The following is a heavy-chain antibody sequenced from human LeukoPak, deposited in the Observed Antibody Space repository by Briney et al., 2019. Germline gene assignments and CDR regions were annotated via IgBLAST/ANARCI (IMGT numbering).Heavy chain of an antibody. CDR3: AKGLGGVGRRGAFDI. CDR1: GFTFSSYA. D-gene: IGHD1-26*01. J-gene: IGHJ3*02. V-gene: IGHV3-23*01. Sequence: PGASLRLSCAASGFTFSSYAMSWVRQAPGKGLEWVSAISGSGGSTYYADSVKGRFTISRDNSKNTLYLQMNSLRAEDTAVYYCAKGLGGVGRRGAFDIWGQGTMVTVSS. CDR2: ISGSGGST.